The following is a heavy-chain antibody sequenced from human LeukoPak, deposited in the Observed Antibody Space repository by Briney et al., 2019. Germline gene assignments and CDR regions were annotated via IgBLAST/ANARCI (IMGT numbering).Heavy chain of an antibody. CDR2: ISGSGGST. CDR3: ARYGDYVDAFDI. Sequence: TGGSLRLSCAASGFTFSSYAMSWVRQAPGKGLEWVSAISGSGGSTYYADSVKGRFTISRDNAKNTLYLQMNSLRAEDAAVYYCARYGDYVDAFDIWGQGTMVTVSS. CDR1: GFTFSSYA. J-gene: IGHJ3*02. D-gene: IGHD4-17*01. V-gene: IGHV3-23*01.